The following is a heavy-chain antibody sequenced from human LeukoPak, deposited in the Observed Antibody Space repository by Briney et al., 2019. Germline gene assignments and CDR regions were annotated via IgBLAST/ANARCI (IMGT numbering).Heavy chain of an antibody. D-gene: IGHD4/OR15-4a*01. CDR3: ATNGRLLDY. CDR2: INEDGSEK. J-gene: IGHJ4*02. Sequence: TGGSLRLSCAPSEFTFRKHWMSWVRQAPGRGLEWVANINEDGSEKYYVDSVKGRFTISRDNAKNSLYLQMDSLRIEDTAVYYCATNGRLLDYWGQGTLVTVSS. V-gene: IGHV3-7*01. CDR1: EFTFRKHW.